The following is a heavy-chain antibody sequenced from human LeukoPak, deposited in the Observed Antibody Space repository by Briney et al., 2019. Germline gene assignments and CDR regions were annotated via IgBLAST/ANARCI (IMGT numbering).Heavy chain of an antibody. CDR3: AKVTMVRGLIITFDS. CDR1: GFTFSSYA. Sequence: PSGSLTLSCAASGFTFSSYAMSWVLQPPGKGLELVSGISGIGGSTYYADSVKGRFTISRDNSKNTLYLQINSLRAEDTAIYYCAKVTMVRGLIITFDSWGQGTLVTVSS. V-gene: IGHV3-23*01. J-gene: IGHJ4*02. D-gene: IGHD3-10*01. CDR2: ISGIGGST.